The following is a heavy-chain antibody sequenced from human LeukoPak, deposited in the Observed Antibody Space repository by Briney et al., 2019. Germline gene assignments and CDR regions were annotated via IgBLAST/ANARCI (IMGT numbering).Heavy chain of an antibody. J-gene: IGHJ4*02. CDR2: ISESGSNT. V-gene: IGHV3-23*01. Sequence: GGSLRLSCAGSGSTFNNYAMNWVRQAPGKGLEWVSRISESGSNTDYADSVKGRFTISRDNSKNTLYLQMNSLRAEDTAVYYCAKARGYSYGAIDYWGQGTLVTVSS. CDR1: GSTFNNYA. CDR3: AKARGYSYGAIDY. D-gene: IGHD5-18*01.